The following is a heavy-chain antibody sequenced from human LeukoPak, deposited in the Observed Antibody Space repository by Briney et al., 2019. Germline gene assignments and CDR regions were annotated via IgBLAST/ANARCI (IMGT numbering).Heavy chain of an antibody. J-gene: IGHJ4*02. Sequence: GGSLRLSCAASGFTSSGYWMSWVRQAPGKGLEWVSYINTKSKTIYYADSVKGRFTISRDNAKNSLHLQMNSLRAEDTALYYCVRDRNWAFDYWGQGTLVTVSS. CDR3: VRDRNWAFDY. CDR1: GFTSSGYW. D-gene: IGHD7-27*01. V-gene: IGHV3-48*01. CDR2: INTKSKTI.